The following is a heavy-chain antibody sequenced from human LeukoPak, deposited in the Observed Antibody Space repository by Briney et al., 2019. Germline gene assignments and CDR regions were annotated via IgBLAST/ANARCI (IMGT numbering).Heavy chain of an antibody. CDR1: GGSISSYY. Sequence: SETLSLTCTVSGGSISSYYWSWIRQPPGKGLEWIGYISSSGSTNYNRSLKSRVTISVDTSKNQFSLKLSSVTAADTAVYYCARDSHGRNRSYWFDPWGQGTLVTVSS. CDR2: ISSSGST. D-gene: IGHD1-14*01. J-gene: IGHJ5*02. CDR3: ARDSHGRNRSYWFDP. V-gene: IGHV4-59*01.